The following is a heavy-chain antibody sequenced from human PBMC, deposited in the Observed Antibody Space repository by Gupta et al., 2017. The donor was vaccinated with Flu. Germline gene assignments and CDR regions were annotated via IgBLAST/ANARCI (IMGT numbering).Heavy chain of an antibody. Sequence: QLQLQESGPGLVKPSETLSLTCTVSGGSISSSSYYWGWIRQPPGKGLEWIGNIYYTGTTDYNPSLKSRVTISADRPKRQLSLRVTSVTAADSGVYYCARRESTMNYAFDIWGPGTVVTVSS. CDR1: GGSISSSSYY. J-gene: IGHJ3*02. CDR2: IYYTGTT. D-gene: IGHD1-7*01. V-gene: IGHV4-39*01. CDR3: ARRESTMNYAFDI.